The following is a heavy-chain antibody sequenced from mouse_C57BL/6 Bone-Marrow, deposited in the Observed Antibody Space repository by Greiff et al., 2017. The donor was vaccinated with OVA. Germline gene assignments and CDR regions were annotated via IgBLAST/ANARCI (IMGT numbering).Heavy chain of an antibody. CDR3: ARSDYSNLDYAMDY. J-gene: IGHJ4*01. CDR2: SYPGSGST. CDR1: GYTFTSYW. V-gene: IGHV1-55*01. D-gene: IGHD2-5*01. Sequence: QVQLQQPGAELVKPGASVKMSCKASGYTFTSYWITWVKQRPGQGLEWIGDSYPGSGSTNYNEKFKSKATLTVDTSSSTAYMQLSILTSEDSAVYYCARSDYSNLDYAMDYWGQGTSVTVSS.